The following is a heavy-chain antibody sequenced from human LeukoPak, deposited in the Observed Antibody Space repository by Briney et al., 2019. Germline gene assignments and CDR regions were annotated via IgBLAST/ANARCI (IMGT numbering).Heavy chain of an antibody. V-gene: IGHV1-18*01. CDR3: ARDGRELPPYYYYMDV. CDR2: ISAYNGNT. J-gene: IGHJ6*03. D-gene: IGHD1-26*01. CDR1: GYTFTSYG. Sequence: AASVKVSCKASGYTFTSYGISWVRQAPGQGLEWMGWISAYNGNTNYAQKLQGRVTMTTDTSTSTAYMELRRLRSDDTAVYYCARDGRELPPYYYYMDVWGKGTTVTVSS.